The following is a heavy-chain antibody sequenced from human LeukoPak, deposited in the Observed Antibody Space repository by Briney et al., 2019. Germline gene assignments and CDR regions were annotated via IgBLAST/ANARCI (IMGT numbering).Heavy chain of an antibody. V-gene: IGHV4-61*01. CDR1: GVSVSSGSYY. CDR3: ATQTTPTYYYDSSGYGAFDI. Sequence: SETLSLTCTVSGVSVSSGSYYWSWIRQPPGKGLEWIGYIYYSGSTNYNPSLKSRVTISVDTSKNQFSLKLSSVTAADTAVYYCATQTTPTYYYDSSGYGAFDIWGQGTMVTVSS. D-gene: IGHD3-22*01. CDR2: IYYSGST. J-gene: IGHJ3*02.